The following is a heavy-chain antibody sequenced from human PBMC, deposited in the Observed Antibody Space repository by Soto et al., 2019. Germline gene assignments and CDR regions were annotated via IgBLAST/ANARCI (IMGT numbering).Heavy chain of an antibody. Sequence: PSETLSLTCTVSGGSISSYYWSWIRQPPGKGLEWIGYIYYSGSTNYNPSLKSRVTISVDTSKNQFSLKLSSVTAADTAVYCCARHNYSSSSRNYYYYYYMDVWGKGTTVTVSS. CDR3: ARHNYSSSSRNYYYYYYMDV. J-gene: IGHJ6*03. V-gene: IGHV4-59*08. CDR1: GGSISSYY. CDR2: IYYSGST. D-gene: IGHD6-6*01.